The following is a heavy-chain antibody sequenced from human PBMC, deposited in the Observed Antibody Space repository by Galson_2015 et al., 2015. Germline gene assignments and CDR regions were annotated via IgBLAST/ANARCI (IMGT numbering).Heavy chain of an antibody. CDR2: IGSSSRSI. Sequence: SLRLSCAASGFTFGSYSMNWVRQAQGKGLEWVSSIGSSSRSIYYADSVKCRFTISRDNAKNSLYLQMNSLRAEETAVYYCARESGLEAFDIWGQGTIVTVSS. J-gene: IGHJ3*02. CDR1: GFTFGSYS. D-gene: IGHD6-19*01. CDR3: ARESGLEAFDI. V-gene: IGHV3-21*01.